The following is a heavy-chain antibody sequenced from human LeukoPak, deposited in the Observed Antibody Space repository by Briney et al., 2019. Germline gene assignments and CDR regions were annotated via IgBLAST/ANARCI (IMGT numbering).Heavy chain of an antibody. Sequence: SETLSLTCSVSGGAVNSYYWSWIRQTPGKGLQWIGYISHGGYSDYAPSLKSRVTMSLDTSKNQLSLKLSSVTAADTALYYCARGFCADEICQVFTNWGQGTLVTVSS. D-gene: IGHD2-21*01. V-gene: IGHV4-59*02. CDR3: ARGFCADEICQVFTN. CDR2: ISHGGYS. CDR1: GGAVNSYY. J-gene: IGHJ4*02.